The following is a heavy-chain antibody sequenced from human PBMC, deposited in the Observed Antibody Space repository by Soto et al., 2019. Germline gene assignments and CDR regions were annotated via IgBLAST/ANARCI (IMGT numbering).Heavy chain of an antibody. J-gene: IGHJ3*02. D-gene: IGHD3-10*01. Sequence: VQLVESGGGLVQPGRSLRLSCAASGFTFDDYAMHWVRQAPGKGLELVSGLSWNSGSIGYADSVKGRVTISRDNANDSLYLRMNSLRAEDTALYYWAKNSNRFVAPTRWGAGDIWGQGTIVTVAS. V-gene: IGHV3-9*01. CDR2: LSWNSGSI. CDR3: AKNSNRFVAPTRWGAGDI. CDR1: GFTFDDYA.